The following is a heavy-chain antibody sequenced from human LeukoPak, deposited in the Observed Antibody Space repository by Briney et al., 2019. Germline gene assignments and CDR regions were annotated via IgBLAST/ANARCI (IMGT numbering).Heavy chain of an antibody. CDR2: ISAYNGNT. D-gene: IGHD3-3*01. J-gene: IGHJ4*02. Sequence: ASVKVSCKASGYTLTSYGISWVRQAPGQGLEWMGWISAYNGNTNYAQKLQGRVTMTTDTSTSTAYMELRSLRSDDTAVYYCARPAYDFWSGYYDVLFYYFDYWGQGTLVTVSS. V-gene: IGHV1-18*01. CDR3: ARPAYDFWSGYYDVLFYYFDY. CDR1: GYTLTSYG.